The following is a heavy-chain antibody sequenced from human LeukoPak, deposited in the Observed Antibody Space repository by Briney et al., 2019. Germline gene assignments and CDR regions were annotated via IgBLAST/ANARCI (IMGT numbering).Heavy chain of an antibody. J-gene: IGHJ4*02. D-gene: IGHD2-15*01. V-gene: IGHV3-30*12. Sequence: GGSLRLSCATSGFTLSTYGMEWVRQAPGKGLGWVAIIFSDGIRKYYAGPVKGRFTTPRDISRSTLYLEMNSLSAEDTAVYYCARASVPIEKTRFDQWGQGTLVTVSS. CDR3: ARASVPIEKTRFDQ. CDR2: IFSDGIRK. CDR1: GFTLSTYG.